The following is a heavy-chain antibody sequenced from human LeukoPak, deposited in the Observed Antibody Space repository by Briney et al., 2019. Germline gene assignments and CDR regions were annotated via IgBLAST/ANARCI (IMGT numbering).Heavy chain of an antibody. CDR1: GYTFTSYG. V-gene: IGHV1-18*01. Sequence: ASVKVFCKASGYTFTSYGISWVRQAPGQGLEWMGWISSYSGNTNYAQKLQGRVTMTTGTSTSTAYMELRSLRSDDTAVYYCARGVGATPFDYWGQGTLVTVSS. J-gene: IGHJ4*02. CDR2: ISSYSGNT. CDR3: ARGVGATPFDY. D-gene: IGHD1-26*01.